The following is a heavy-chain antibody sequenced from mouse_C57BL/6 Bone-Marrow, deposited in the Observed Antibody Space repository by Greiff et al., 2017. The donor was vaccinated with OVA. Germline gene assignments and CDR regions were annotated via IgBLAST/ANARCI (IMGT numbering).Heavy chain of an antibody. CDR1: GYTFTSYW. CDR2: IHPNSGST. V-gene: IGHV1-64*01. Sequence: QVQLQQSGAELVKPGASVKLSCKASGYTFTSYWMHWVKQRPGQGLEWIGMIHPNSGSTNYNEKFKSKATLTVDKSSSTAYMQLSSLTSEDSAVYYCARYRDGSFAYWGQGTLVTVSA. J-gene: IGHJ3*01. D-gene: IGHD2-14*01. CDR3: ARYRDGSFAY.